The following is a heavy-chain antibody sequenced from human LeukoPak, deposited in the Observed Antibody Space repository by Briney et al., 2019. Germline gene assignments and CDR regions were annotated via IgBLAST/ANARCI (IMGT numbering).Heavy chain of an antibody. J-gene: IGHJ4*02. Sequence: ETLSLTCAVYGGSFSGYYWSWIRQPPGKGLEWVSTISDGGRNTHYADSEEGRFTISRDDSQNTLFLQMNSLRADDTALYYCATRLQNHFDYWGQGTQVTVSS. CDR2: ISDGGRNT. V-gene: IGHV3-23*01. CDR3: ATRLQNHFDY. CDR1: GGSFSGYY. D-gene: IGHD4-11*01.